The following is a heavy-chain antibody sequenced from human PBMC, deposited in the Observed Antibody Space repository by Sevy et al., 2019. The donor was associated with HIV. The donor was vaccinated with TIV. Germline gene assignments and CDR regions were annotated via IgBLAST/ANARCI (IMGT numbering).Heavy chain of an antibody. CDR2: ISSSGSTI. D-gene: IGHD3-3*01. CDR1: GFTFSDYY. J-gene: IGHJ4*02. V-gene: IGHV3-11*01. Sequence: GESPKISCAASGFTFSDYYMSWIRQAPGKGLEWVSYISSSGSTIYYADSVKGRFTISRDNAKNSLYLQMNSLRAEDTAVYYCARDFSTTTIFGVVVYYFDYWGQGTLVTVSS. CDR3: ARDFSTTTIFGVVVYYFDY.